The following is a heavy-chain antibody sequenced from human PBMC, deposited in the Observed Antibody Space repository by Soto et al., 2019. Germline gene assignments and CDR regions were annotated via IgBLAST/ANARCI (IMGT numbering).Heavy chain of an antibody. J-gene: IGHJ4*02. CDR3: ARDSAWYYFDS. CDR1: GGSISSGGYY. D-gene: IGHD6-19*01. Sequence: PSETLSLTCSVSGGSISSGGYYWSWIRQLPGKGLEWIGYVYYSGGTHYNPSLQSRVTVSVDTSRNQFSLKLTSVTAADTAVYYCARDSAWYYFDSWGRGTLVTVS. V-gene: IGHV4-31*03. CDR2: VYYSGGT.